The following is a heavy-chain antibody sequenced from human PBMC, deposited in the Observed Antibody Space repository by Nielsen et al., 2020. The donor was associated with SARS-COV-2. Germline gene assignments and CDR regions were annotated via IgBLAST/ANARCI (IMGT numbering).Heavy chain of an antibody. V-gene: IGHV3-33*01. CDR2: IWYDGSNK. CDR3: ARGRGIVVVPAAMRGRNYYGMDV. D-gene: IGHD2-2*01. Sequence: WLRQPPGKGLEWVAVIWYDGSNKYYADSVKGRFTISRDNSKNTLYLQMNSLRAEDTAVYYCARGRGIVVVPAAMRGRNYYGMDVWGQGTTVTVSS. J-gene: IGHJ6*02.